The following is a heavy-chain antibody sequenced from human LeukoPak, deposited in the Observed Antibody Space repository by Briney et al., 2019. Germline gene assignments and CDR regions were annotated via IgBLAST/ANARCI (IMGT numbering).Heavy chain of an antibody. CDR3: ARSHNYGSGSFAFDI. J-gene: IGHJ3*02. D-gene: IGHD3-10*01. V-gene: IGHV3-74*01. CDR2: INSDGSTT. Sequence: GGSLRLSWAASGFAFSNYWMHWVRQAQGKGLVWVSRINSDGSTTSYADSVKGRFTISRDNAKNTLYVQMNSLRAEDTAVYYCARSHNYGSGSFAFDIWGQGTIITVSS. CDR1: GFAFSNYW.